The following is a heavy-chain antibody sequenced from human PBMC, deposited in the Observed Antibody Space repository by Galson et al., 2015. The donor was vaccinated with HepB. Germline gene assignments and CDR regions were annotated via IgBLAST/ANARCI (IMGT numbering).Heavy chain of an antibody. D-gene: IGHD3-22*01. V-gene: IGHV1-2*02. Sequence: SVKVSCKASGYTFTGYHMHWVRQAPGQGLEWMGWINPNSGGTNYAQKFQGRVTMTRDTSISTAYMELSRLRSDDTAVYYCARMEVVVANLDYWGQGTLVTVSS. CDR2: INPNSGGT. J-gene: IGHJ4*02. CDR3: ARMEVVVANLDY. CDR1: GYTFTGYH.